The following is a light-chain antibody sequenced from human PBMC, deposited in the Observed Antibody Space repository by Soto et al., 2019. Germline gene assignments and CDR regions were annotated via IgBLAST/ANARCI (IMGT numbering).Light chain of an antibody. Sequence: QSALTQPASVSGYPGQAITISCTGTSSDVGGYIYVSWYQQHPGKAPKLMIYEVNKRPSGVPDRFSGSKSGNTASLTVSGLQAEDEADYYCSSYAGSSNVFGTGTKLTVL. CDR2: EVN. CDR1: SSDVGGYIY. J-gene: IGLJ1*01. CDR3: SSYAGSSNV. V-gene: IGLV2-8*01.